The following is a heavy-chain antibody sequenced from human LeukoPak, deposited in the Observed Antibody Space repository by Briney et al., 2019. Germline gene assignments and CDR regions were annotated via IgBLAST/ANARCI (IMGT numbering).Heavy chain of an antibody. Sequence: GGSLRLSCAASGFTFSSYAMHWVRQAPGKGLEWVAVISYDRSDKYYADSVQGRFTISRDNAKNTLYLQMNSLRAEDTAVYYCARGIVGATDDYWGQGTLVTVSS. CDR2: ISYDRSDK. D-gene: IGHD1-26*01. J-gene: IGHJ4*02. CDR1: GFTFSSYA. CDR3: ARGIVGATDDY. V-gene: IGHV3-30-3*01.